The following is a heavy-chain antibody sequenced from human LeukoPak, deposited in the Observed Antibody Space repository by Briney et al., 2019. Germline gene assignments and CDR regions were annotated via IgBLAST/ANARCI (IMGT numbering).Heavy chain of an antibody. Sequence: PSETLSLTCTVSGGSISSSSYYWGWIRQPPGKGLEWIGSIYYSGSTYYNPSLKSRVTISVDTSKNQFSLKLSSVTAADTAVYYCARGTVVKGKFYYFDYWGQGTLVTVSS. D-gene: IGHD4-23*01. CDR1: GGSISSSSYY. CDR2: IYYSGST. V-gene: IGHV4-39*01. J-gene: IGHJ4*02. CDR3: ARGTVVKGKFYYFDY.